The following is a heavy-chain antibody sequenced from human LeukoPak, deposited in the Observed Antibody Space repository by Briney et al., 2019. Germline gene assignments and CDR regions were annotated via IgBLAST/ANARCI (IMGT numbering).Heavy chain of an antibody. J-gene: IGHJ4*02. CDR3: ARESYSGYDLPLGY. CDR2: IWYDGSNK. CDR1: GFTFSSYG. V-gene: IGHV3-33*01. Sequence: GGSLRLSCAASGFTFSSYGMHWVRQGPGKGLEWVAVIWYDGSNKYYADSVKGRFTISRDNSKNTLYLQMNSLRAEDTAVYYCARESYSGYDLPLGYWGQGTLVTVSS. D-gene: IGHD5-12*01.